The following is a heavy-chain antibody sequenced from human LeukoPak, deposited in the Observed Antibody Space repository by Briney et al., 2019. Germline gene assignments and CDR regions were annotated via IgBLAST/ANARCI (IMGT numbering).Heavy chain of an antibody. Sequence: GGSLRLSCAASGFTFSNAWMSWVRQAPGKGREWVGRIKSKTDGGTTDYAAPVKGRFTISRDDSKNTLYLQMNSLKTEDTAVYYCTTDATWIQLWLPYDYWGQGTLVTVSS. V-gene: IGHV3-15*01. CDR1: GFTFSNAW. CDR2: IKSKTDGGTT. CDR3: TTDATWIQLWLPYDY. D-gene: IGHD5-18*01. J-gene: IGHJ4*02.